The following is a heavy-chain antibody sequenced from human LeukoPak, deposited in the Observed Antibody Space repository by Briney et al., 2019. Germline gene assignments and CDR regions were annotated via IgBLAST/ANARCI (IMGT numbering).Heavy chain of an antibody. CDR2: IRSKAYGGTT. Sequence: GGSLRLSCTASGFTFGDYAMSWFRQAPGKGLEWVGFIRSKAYGGTTEYAASVKGRFTISRDDSKSIAYLQMNSLKTEDTAVYYCTRDPCGGSCYFYSQTPFDYWGQGTLVTVSS. CDR1: GFTFGDYA. V-gene: IGHV3-49*03. J-gene: IGHJ4*02. CDR3: TRDPCGGSCYFYSQTPFDY. D-gene: IGHD2-15*01.